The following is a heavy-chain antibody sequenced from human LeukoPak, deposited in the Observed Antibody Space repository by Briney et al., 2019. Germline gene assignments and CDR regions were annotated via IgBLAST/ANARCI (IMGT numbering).Heavy chain of an antibody. CDR1: GYTFTSYG. CDR2: ISAYNGNT. Sequence: ASVKVSCWASGYTFTSYGISWVRQAPGQGLEWMGWISAYNGNTNYAQKFQCRVTMTTDTSTSTAYMELMSLRSDDTAVYYCARDSDILTGYAFDIWGQGTMVTVSS. J-gene: IGHJ3*02. V-gene: IGHV1-18*01. CDR3: ARDSDILTGYAFDI. D-gene: IGHD3-9*01.